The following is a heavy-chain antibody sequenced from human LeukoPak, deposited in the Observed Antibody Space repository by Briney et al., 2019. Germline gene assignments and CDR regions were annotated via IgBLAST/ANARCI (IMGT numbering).Heavy chain of an antibody. Sequence: GGSLRLSCAASGFTFSDYYMSWIRQAPGKGLEWVSYISSSGSTIYYADSVKGRFTISRDNAKNSLYLQMNSLRAEDTAVYYCARGREDGYDILTGYRLNPIDYWGQGTLVTVSS. CDR2: ISSSGSTI. V-gene: IGHV3-11*04. CDR3: ARGREDGYDILTGYRLNPIDY. D-gene: IGHD3-9*01. CDR1: GFTFSDYY. J-gene: IGHJ4*02.